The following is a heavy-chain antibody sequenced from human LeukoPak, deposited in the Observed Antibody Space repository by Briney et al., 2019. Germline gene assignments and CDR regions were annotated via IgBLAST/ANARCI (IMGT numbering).Heavy chain of an antibody. CDR1: GFRFSNAA. D-gene: IGHD3-16*02. V-gene: IGHV3-23*01. CDR3: AKDIELSI. Sequence: TGGSLRLSCAASGFRFSNAAMTWVRQAPGKGLEWVSLIGSVGHSTYYGDSVKGRFTISRDNSKNTLSLQMNSLRVEDTAIYYCAKDIELSILGLGTMVTVSS. CDR2: IGSVGHST. J-gene: IGHJ3*02.